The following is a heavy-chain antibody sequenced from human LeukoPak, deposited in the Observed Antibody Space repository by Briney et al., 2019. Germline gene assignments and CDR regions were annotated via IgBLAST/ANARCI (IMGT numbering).Heavy chain of an antibody. CDR1: GFTVSSNY. CDR2: IYSGGST. V-gene: IGHV3-53*01. Sequence: GGSLRLSCAASGFTVSSNYMSWVRQAPGKGLEWVSVIYSGGSTYYADSVKGRFTISRDNSKNTLYLQMNSLRAEDTAVYYCARDQGLGPVSTYYYYYGMDVWGQGTLVTVSS. CDR3: ARDQGLGPVSTYYYYYGMDV. J-gene: IGHJ6*02. D-gene: IGHD2-8*01.